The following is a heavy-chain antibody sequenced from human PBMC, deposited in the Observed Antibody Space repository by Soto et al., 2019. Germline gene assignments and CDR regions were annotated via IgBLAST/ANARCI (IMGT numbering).Heavy chain of an antibody. CDR2: IKSKTDGGTT. J-gene: IGHJ6*02. V-gene: IGHV3-15*01. D-gene: IGHD3-16*01. CDR1: GFTFSNAW. Sequence: GGSLRLSCAASGFTFSNAWMSWVRQAPGKGLEWVGRIKSKTDGGTTDYAAPVKGRFTISRDDSKNTLYLQMNSLKTGDTPGYFCTTELMDPTHYYYYGMDVWGQGTTVTVSS. CDR3: TTELMDPTHYYYYGMDV.